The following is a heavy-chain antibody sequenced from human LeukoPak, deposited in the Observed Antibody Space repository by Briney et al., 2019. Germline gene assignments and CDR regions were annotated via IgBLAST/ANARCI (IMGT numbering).Heavy chain of an antibody. CDR2: IYSGGST. D-gene: IGHD1-14*01. Sequence: PGGSLRLSCAASGFTVSSNYMSWVRQAPGKGLEWVSVIYSGGSTYYADSVKGRFTISRDNSKNTLCLQMNSLRAEDTAVYYCARDSGRGYFDYWGQGTLVTVSS. V-gene: IGHV3-53*01. J-gene: IGHJ4*02. CDR3: ARDSGRGYFDY. CDR1: GFTVSSNY.